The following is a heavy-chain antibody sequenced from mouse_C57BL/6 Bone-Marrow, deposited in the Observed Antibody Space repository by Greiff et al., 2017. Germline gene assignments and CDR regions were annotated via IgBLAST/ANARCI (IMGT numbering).Heavy chain of an antibody. V-gene: IGHV14-1*01. D-gene: IGHD2-10*02. CDR1: GFNIKDYY. CDR2: IDPEDGDT. J-gene: IGHJ3*01. Sequence: VQLQQSGAELVRPGASVKLSCTASGFNIKDYYMHWVKQRPEQGLEWIGRIDPEDGDTEYAPKFQGKATMTADTSSNTAYLQLSSLTSVDTDVNYCPSSLQAWCAYWGQGTLVTVSA. CDR3: PSSLQAWCAY.